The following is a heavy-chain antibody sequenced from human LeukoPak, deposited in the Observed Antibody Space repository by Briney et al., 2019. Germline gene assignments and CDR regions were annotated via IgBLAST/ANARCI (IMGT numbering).Heavy chain of an antibody. CDR3: VSITNYYYIDV. D-gene: IGHD1-1*01. V-gene: IGHV4-34*01. Sequence: PSETLSLTCAVYGGSFSGYYWGWIRQPPGKGLEWIGSKDYSGTTYYNPSLKSRFAILLDTSKNQFSLKLTSVTAADTAVYYCVSITNYYYIDVWGKATTVTVSS. CDR2: KDYSGTT. CDR1: GGSFSGYY. J-gene: IGHJ6*03.